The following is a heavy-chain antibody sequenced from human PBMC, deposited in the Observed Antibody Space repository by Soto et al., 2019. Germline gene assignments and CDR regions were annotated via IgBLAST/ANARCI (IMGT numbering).Heavy chain of an antibody. CDR2: ISAYNGNT. D-gene: IGHD3-22*01. V-gene: IGHV1-18*01. Sequence: ASVKVSCKASGYTFTSYGISWERQAPGQGLEWMGWISAYNGNTNYAQKLQGRVTMTTDTSTSTAYMELRSLRSDDTAVYYCARAHDSSGYYVPDVMLISPWGQGTLVAVSS. CDR1: GYTFTSYG. J-gene: IGHJ5*02. CDR3: ARAHDSSGYYVPDVMLISP.